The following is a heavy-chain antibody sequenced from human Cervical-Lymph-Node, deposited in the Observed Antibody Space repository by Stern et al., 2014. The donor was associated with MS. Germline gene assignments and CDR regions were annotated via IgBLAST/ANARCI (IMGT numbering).Heavy chain of an antibody. CDR1: GFTFSSYG. D-gene: IGHD2-15*01. V-gene: IGHV3-33*01. J-gene: IGHJ4*02. CDR2: IWYDGSNK. CDR3: ARDRHDLGYCSGGSCYLPDY. Sequence: VQLVESGGGVVQPGRSLRLSCAASGFTFSSYGMHWVRQAPGKGLEWVAVIWYDGSNKCYADSVKGRFTSSRDNSKNTLYLQMNSLRAEDTAVYYCARDRHDLGYCSGGSCYLPDYWGQGTLVTVSS.